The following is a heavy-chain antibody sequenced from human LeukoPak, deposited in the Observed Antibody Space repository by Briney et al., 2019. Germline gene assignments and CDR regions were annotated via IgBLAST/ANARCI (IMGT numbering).Heavy chain of an antibody. J-gene: IGHJ4*02. V-gene: IGHV4-34*01. CDR2: INHSGGT. CDR3: ARGAVVRGVDY. D-gene: IGHD3-10*01. Sequence: SETLSLTCAVYGGSFSDYYWSWIRQPPGKGLEWIGEINHSGGTNYNPSLKSRVTISVDTSNNQFSLKLSSVTAADTAVYYCARGAVVRGVDYWGQGTLVTVSS. CDR1: GGSFSDYY.